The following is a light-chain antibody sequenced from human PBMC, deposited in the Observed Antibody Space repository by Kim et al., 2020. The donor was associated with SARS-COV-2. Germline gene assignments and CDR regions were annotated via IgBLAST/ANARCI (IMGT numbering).Light chain of an antibody. V-gene: IGKV3-20*01. CDR1: ESVGSSY. Sequence: PGERATLSCRARESVGSSYLAWYQQKPGQAPRLLIYGASTRATGIPDRFSGSGSGTDCTLTISRLEPEDFAVYYCQQYGSSPFTFGPGTKVD. J-gene: IGKJ3*01. CDR2: GAS. CDR3: QQYGSSPFT.